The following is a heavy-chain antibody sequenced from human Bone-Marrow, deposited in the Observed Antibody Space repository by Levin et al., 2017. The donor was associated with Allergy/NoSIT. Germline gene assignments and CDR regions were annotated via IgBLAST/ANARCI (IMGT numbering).Heavy chain of an antibody. CDR1: GFTFSSYA. V-gene: IGHV3-23*01. D-gene: IGHD1-26*01. CDR2: ISGSGGST. Sequence: PGGSLRLSCAASGFTFSSYAMSWVRQAPGKGLEWVSAISGSGGSTYYADSVKGRFTISRDNSKNTLYLQMNSLRAEDTAVYYCAKIGATVTRYYYYGMDVWGQGTTVTVSS. CDR3: AKIGATVTRYYYYGMDV. J-gene: IGHJ6*02.